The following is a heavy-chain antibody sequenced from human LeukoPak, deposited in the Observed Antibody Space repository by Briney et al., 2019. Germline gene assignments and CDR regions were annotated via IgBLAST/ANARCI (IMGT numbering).Heavy chain of an antibody. J-gene: IGHJ4*02. CDR2: IKQDGSEK. D-gene: IGHD3-22*01. CDR1: GFTFDDYA. CDR3: ARAALNYYDSGPDY. Sequence: GGSLRLSCAASGFTFDDYAMHWVRQAPGKGLEWVANIKQDGSEKYYVDSVKGRFTISRDNAKNSLYLQMNSLRAEDTAVYYCARAALNYYDSGPDYWGQGTLVTVSS. V-gene: IGHV3-7*01.